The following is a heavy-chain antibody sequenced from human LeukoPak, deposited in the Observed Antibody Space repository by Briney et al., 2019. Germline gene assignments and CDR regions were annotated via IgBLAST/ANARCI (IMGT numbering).Heavy chain of an antibody. Sequence: GGSLRLSCAASGFTFSSYEMNWLRQATGKGLEWVSYISSSGSTIYYADSVKGRFTISRDNAKNSLYLQMNSLGAEDTAVYYCARKGGYTYGLVNWFDAWGQGTLVTVSS. CDR3: ARKGGYTYGLVNWFDA. V-gene: IGHV3-48*03. CDR2: ISSSGSTI. J-gene: IGHJ5*02. D-gene: IGHD5-18*01. CDR1: GFTFSSYE.